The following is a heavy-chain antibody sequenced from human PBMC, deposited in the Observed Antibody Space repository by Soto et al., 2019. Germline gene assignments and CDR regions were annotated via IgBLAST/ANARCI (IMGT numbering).Heavy chain of an antibody. V-gene: IGHV3-23*01. D-gene: IGHD2-21*02. CDR1: GFTFSSYA. CDR2: ISGSGGST. Sequence: GGSLRLSCAASGFTFSSYAMSWVRQAPGKGLEWVSAISGSGGSTYYADSVKGRFTISRDNSKNTLYLQMNSLRAEDTAVYYCANINRGSRPRFPIFDYWGQGTLVTVSS. CDR3: ANINRGSRPRFPIFDY. J-gene: IGHJ4*02.